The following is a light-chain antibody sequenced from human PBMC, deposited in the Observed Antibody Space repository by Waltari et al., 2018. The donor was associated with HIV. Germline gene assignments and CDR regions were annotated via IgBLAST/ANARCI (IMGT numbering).Light chain of an antibody. Sequence: QTVVTQEPSLTVSPGGTVTLTCGSRTGAVTNGYFPNWFQQKPGQATRALIYSTSNKHSWTPALFSGTLLRGKAALALSGVQPEDEPEYYGLLYYCGANYVFGTGTKVTVL. CDR2: STS. J-gene: IGLJ1*01. V-gene: IGLV7-43*01. CDR1: TGAVTNGYF. CDR3: LLYYCGANYV.